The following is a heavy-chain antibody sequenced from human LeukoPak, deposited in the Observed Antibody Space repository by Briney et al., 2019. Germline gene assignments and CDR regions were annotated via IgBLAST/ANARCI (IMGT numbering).Heavy chain of an antibody. Sequence: GGSLRLSCAASGFTFSSSVMSWVRQAPGKGLEWVSAISGSGGNTFYADSVKGRFTISRDNSKNTLCLQMNSLRAEDTAVYYCAKHSGSYGRPLDYWGQGTLVTVSS. J-gene: IGHJ4*02. V-gene: IGHV3-23*01. CDR3: AKHSGSYGRPLDY. CDR2: ISGSGGNT. D-gene: IGHD3-10*01. CDR1: GFTFSSSV.